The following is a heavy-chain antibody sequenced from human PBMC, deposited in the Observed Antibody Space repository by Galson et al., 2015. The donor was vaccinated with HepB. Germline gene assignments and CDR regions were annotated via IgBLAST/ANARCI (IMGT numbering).Heavy chain of an antibody. CDR3: ARFGELGGGMDV. CDR1: GYTFTSYA. Sequence: SVKVSCKASGYTFTSYAMHWVRQAPGQRLEWMGWINAGNGNTKYSQKFQGRVTITRDTSASTAYMELSSLRSEDTAVYYCARFGELGGGMDVWGQGTTVTVSS. J-gene: IGHJ6*02. CDR2: INAGNGNT. V-gene: IGHV1-3*01. D-gene: IGHD3-10*01.